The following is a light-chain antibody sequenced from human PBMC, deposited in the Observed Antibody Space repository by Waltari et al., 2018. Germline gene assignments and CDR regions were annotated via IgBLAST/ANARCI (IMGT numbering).Light chain of an antibody. CDR3: SSYTSSSTLV. Sequence: QSALTQPASVSGSPGQSITISCTGTSSDVGAYNYVSWYQQHPGKAPKLMIYEVSNRPAGGSNRFSDSKSGNTASLTISGLQAEDEADYYCSSYTSSSTLVFGGGTKLTVL. V-gene: IGLV2-14*01. J-gene: IGLJ2*01. CDR1: SSDVGAYNY. CDR2: EVS.